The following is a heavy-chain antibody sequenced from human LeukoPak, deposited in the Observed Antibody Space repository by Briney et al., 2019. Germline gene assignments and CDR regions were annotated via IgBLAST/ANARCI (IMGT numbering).Heavy chain of an antibody. Sequence: GESLKISCKGSGYSFTRYWIGWVRQTPGKGLEWMGIIYPGDSDTRYSPSFQGQVTMSADKSISTAYLQWNSLKASDTAMYYCARRASAGTGPDAFDTWGQGTMVTVSS. D-gene: IGHD6-13*01. CDR3: ARRASAGTGPDAFDT. CDR1: GYSFTRYW. J-gene: IGHJ3*02. V-gene: IGHV5-51*01. CDR2: IYPGDSDT.